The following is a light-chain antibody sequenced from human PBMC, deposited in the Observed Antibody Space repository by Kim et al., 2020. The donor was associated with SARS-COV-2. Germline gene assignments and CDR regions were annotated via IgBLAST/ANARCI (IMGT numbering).Light chain of an antibody. CDR2: DVT. J-gene: IGLJ2*01. CDR3: CSYAGSYTGV. Sequence: GQSVTISCTGSSSDVGGYDYVSWYQQHPGKVPKLLIYDVTKRPSGVPDRFSGSKSGNTASLTISGLQAEDEADYYCCSYAGSYTGVFGGGTQLTVL. CDR1: SSDVGGYDY. V-gene: IGLV2-11*03.